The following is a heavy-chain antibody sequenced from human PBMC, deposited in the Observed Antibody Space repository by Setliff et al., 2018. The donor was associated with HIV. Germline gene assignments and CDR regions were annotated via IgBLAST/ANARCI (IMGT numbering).Heavy chain of an antibody. V-gene: IGHV1-18*01. Sequence: ASVKVSCKASGYTFINYHITWVRQAPGQGLEWVGSISASSVNTNYTQGRVTMTTDISTTTAYMELRSLRSDDTAVYYCARQHYFDSGGLGAFDIWGQGTMVTVSS. D-gene: IGHD3-22*01. CDR2: ISASSVNT. CDR3: ARQHYFDSGGLGAFDI. CDR1: GYTFINYH. J-gene: IGHJ3*02.